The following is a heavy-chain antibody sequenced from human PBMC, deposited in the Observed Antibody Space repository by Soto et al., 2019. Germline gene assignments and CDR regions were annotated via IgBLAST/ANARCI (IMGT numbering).Heavy chain of an antibody. J-gene: IGHJ3*02. CDR1: GYSFTSYW. CDR2: IYTGDSDT. Sequence: GESLKISWKGSGYSFTSYWIGWVRQMPGKVLEWMGIIYTGDSDTRYSPSFQGQVTISADKSISTAYLQWSSLKASDTAMYYCAAPAMVPLDDAFDIWGQGTMVTVSS. V-gene: IGHV5-51*01. D-gene: IGHD5-18*01. CDR3: AAPAMVPLDDAFDI.